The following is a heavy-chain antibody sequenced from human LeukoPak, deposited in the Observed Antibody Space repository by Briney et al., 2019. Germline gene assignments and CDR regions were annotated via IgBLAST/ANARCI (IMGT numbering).Heavy chain of an antibody. V-gene: IGHV3-13*01. Sequence: GASLRLSCAASGFTLSSYDMHWVRQPTGKGLEWVSAIGTAGDTYYQGSVKGRFTISRENAKNTLYLQMNSLRAGDTAVYSCARGTYYYDSSGYYSGAFDIWGQGTMVTVSS. CDR3: ARGTYYYDSSGYYSGAFDI. CDR1: GFTLSSYD. CDR2: IGTAGDT. D-gene: IGHD3-22*01. J-gene: IGHJ3*02.